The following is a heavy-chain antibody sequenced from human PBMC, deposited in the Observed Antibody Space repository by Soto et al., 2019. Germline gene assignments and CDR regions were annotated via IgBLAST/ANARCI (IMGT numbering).Heavy chain of an antibody. CDR3: ARAGGYSSGWYVDYYYGMDV. D-gene: IGHD6-19*01. Sequence: QVQLVESGGGVVQPGRSLRLSCAASGFTFSSYGMHWVRQAPGKGLEWVAVISYDGSNKYYADSVKGRFTISRDNSKNKLYLQMNSLRAEDTAVYYCARAGGYSSGWYVDYYYGMDVWGQGTTVTVSS. J-gene: IGHJ6*02. V-gene: IGHV3-30*03. CDR2: ISYDGSNK. CDR1: GFTFSSYG.